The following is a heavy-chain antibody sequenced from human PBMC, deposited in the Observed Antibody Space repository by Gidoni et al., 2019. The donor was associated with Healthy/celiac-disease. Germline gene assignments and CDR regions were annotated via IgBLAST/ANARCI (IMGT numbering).Heavy chain of an antibody. CDR3: ARDADDDILTGYYNYYYYGMDV. CDR2: ISYDGSNK. CDR1: GFTFSSYA. D-gene: IGHD3-9*01. J-gene: IGHJ6*02. V-gene: IGHV3-30*01. Sequence: QVQLVESGGGVVQPGRSLRLPCAASGFTFSSYAMLWVRQAPGKGLEWVAVISYDGSNKYYADSVKGRFTISRDNSKNTLYLQMNSLRAEDTAVYYCARDADDDILTGYYNYYYYGMDVWGQGTTVTVSS.